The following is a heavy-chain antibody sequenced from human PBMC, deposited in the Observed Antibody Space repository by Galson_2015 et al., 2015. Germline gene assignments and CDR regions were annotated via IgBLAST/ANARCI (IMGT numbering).Heavy chain of an antibody. CDR3: TRHLYGDYGYYYYMDV. Sequence: SLRLSCAASGFTFSGSAMHWVRQASGKGLEWVGRIRSKANSYATAYAASVKGRFTTSRDDSKNTAYLQMNSLKTEDTAVYYCTRHLYGDYGYYYYMDVWGKGTTVTVSS. CDR1: GFTFSGSA. D-gene: IGHD4-17*01. J-gene: IGHJ6*03. V-gene: IGHV3-73*01. CDR2: IRSKANSYAT.